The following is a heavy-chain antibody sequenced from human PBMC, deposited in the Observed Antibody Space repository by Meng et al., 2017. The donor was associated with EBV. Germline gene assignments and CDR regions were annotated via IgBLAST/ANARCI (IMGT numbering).Heavy chain of an antibody. CDR2: VHYTGST. CDR1: XDSISSFDY. J-gene: IGHJ5*02. D-gene: IGHD6-19*01. CDR3: ARPFPSWQSPRLDPFGA. Sequence: QLQLRESGPGQVKPSXXLSLTCTFPXDSISSFDYWGWNRHPPGRGLEWIGSVHYTGSTYYSPSLKSRVTVSVDTSKNQFSLRLTSVTAADTAVYYCARPFPSWQSPRLDPFGAWGQGTLVTVSS. V-gene: IGHV4-39*01.